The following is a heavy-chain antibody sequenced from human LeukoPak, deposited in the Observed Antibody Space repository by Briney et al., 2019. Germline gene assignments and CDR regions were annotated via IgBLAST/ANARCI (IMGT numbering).Heavy chain of an antibody. CDR3: ARDLVYATQDDYYYYGMDV. V-gene: IGHV3-23*01. Sequence: GGSLRLSCTASGFTFSNYAMNWVRQAPGKGLEWVPVITRSSSSTSYADSVKGRFTISRDNSKNTLYLQMNSLRAEDTAVYYCARDLVYATQDDYYYYGMDVWGQGTTVTVSS. D-gene: IGHD2-8*01. J-gene: IGHJ6*02. CDR2: ITRSSSST. CDR1: GFTFSNYA.